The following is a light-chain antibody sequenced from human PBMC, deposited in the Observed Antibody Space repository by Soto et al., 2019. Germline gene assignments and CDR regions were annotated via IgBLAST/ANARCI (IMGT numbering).Light chain of an antibody. Sequence: EIVLTQSPGTLSLSPGERATLSCRASQSVSSSYLAWYQQQPGQAPRLLIYGASSRATGIPDRFSGSVSGTDFTLTSSRLEPEDLALYYCQQYDRSPPVTFGPGTKVHIK. V-gene: IGKV3-20*01. CDR2: GAS. CDR1: QSVSSSY. J-gene: IGKJ3*01. CDR3: QQYDRSPPVT.